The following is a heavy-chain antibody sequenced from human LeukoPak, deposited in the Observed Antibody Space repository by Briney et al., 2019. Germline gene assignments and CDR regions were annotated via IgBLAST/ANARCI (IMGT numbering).Heavy chain of an antibody. CDR1: GGFISSYY. CDR2: IYYSGST. V-gene: IGHV4-59*12. D-gene: IGHD6-13*01. J-gene: IGHJ5*02. Sequence: PSETLSLTCTVSGGFISSYYWSWIRQPPGKGLEWIGYIYYSGSTYYNPSLKSRVTISVDTSKNQFSLKLSSVTAADTAVYYCARDLSTAAGKNWFDPWGQGTLVTVSS. CDR3: ARDLSTAAGKNWFDP.